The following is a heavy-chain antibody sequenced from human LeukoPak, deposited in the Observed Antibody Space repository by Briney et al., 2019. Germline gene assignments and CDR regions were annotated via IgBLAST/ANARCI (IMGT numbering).Heavy chain of an antibody. Sequence: GGSLRLSCAASGFTFSSYGMHWVRQAPGKGLEWVAFIRYDGSNKYYADSVKGRFTVSRDNSKNTLYLQMNSLRAEDTAVYYCARSVGKQLAHPPYYYYYYMDVWGKGTTVTVSS. V-gene: IGHV3-30*02. J-gene: IGHJ6*03. CDR3: ARSVGKQLAHPPYYYYYYMDV. CDR1: GFTFSSYG. D-gene: IGHD6-6*01. CDR2: IRYDGSNK.